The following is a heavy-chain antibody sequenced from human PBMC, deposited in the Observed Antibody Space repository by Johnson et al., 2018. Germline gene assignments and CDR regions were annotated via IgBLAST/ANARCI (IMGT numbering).Heavy chain of an antibody. CDR3: ARAKNDAFDV. J-gene: IGHJ3*01. Sequence: VQLVESGADAKKPGGSLKISCKGSGYSFSSYGMGWVRQMPGKGLEWMGNMYPGGCDTRYSPSFQGQVTISADKANNTTYLQWSSLKATDTAIYYCARAKNDAFDVWGQGTMVTVSS. CDR2: MYPGGCDT. CDR1: GYSFSSYG. V-gene: IGHV5-51*03.